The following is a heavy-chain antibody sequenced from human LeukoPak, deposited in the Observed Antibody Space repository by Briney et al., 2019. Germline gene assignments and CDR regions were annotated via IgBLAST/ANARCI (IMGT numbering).Heavy chain of an antibody. Sequence: PGGSLRLSCAASGFTFSSYSMNWVRQAPGKGLEWVSSISSSSSYIYYADSAKGRFTISRDNAKNSLYLQMNSLRAEDTAVYYCAREPAYCGGDCYNPYYFDYWGQGTLVTVSS. CDR3: AREPAYCGGDCYNPYYFDY. CDR2: ISSSSSYI. D-gene: IGHD2-21*02. J-gene: IGHJ4*02. CDR1: GFTFSSYS. V-gene: IGHV3-21*01.